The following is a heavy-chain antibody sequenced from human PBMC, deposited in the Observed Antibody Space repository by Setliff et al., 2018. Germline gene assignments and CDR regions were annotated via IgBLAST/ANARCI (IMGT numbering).Heavy chain of an antibody. CDR3: AREALQRAGLYFFDI. CDR2: IIPIIGEP. V-gene: IGHV1-69*13. D-gene: IGHD3-10*01. CDR1: GGTFNTYG. J-gene: IGHJ4*02. Sequence: GASVKVSCKASGGTFNTYGLSWVRQAPGQGLEWMGGIIPIIGEPNYAQKFQGRVTITADESTSTAHMELRSLKSEDTAVYYCAREALQRAGLYFFDIWGQGMLVTVS.